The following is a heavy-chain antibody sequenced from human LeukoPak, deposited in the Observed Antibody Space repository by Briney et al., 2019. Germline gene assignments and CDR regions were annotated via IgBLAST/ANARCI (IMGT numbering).Heavy chain of an antibody. CDR1: GGSISSSSCY. V-gene: IGHV4-39*01. Sequence: SETLSLTCTVSGGSISSSSCYWGWIRQPPGKGLEWIGSIYYSGSTYYNPSLKSRVTISVDTSKNQFSLKLSSVTAADTAVYYCASCYGSGSYYNGDCWGQGTLVTVSS. CDR3: ASCYGSGSYYNGDC. CDR2: IYYSGST. D-gene: IGHD3-10*01. J-gene: IGHJ4*02.